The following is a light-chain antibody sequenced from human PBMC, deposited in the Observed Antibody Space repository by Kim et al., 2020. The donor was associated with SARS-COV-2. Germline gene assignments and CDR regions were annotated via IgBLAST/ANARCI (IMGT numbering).Light chain of an antibody. CDR2: AAS. V-gene: IGKV1-17*03. J-gene: IGKJ4*01. CDR3: LQYISYPLT. CDR1: RDISNY. Sequence: ASVGDRVTITCRASRDISNYLAWFQQKPGKAPKRLIYAASDLQPGVASRFSGSGSGTEFTLIISSLQPEDFATYHCLQYISYPLTFGGGTKVGIK.